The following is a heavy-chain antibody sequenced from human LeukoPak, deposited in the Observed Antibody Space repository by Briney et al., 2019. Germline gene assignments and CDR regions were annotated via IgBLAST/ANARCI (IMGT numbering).Heavy chain of an antibody. D-gene: IGHD4-17*01. CDR2: IYPGDSDT. Sequence: GESLKISCKGSGYSFTSYWIGWVRQMPGKGLEWMGIIYPGDSDTRYSPSFQGQVTISADKSIRNTYLQWSSLEASDTAWYYCGKPTYGDYVLCAFDILGQGTMVTVSS. CDR1: GYSFTSYW. V-gene: IGHV5-51*01. CDR3: GKPTYGDYVLCAFDI. J-gene: IGHJ3*02.